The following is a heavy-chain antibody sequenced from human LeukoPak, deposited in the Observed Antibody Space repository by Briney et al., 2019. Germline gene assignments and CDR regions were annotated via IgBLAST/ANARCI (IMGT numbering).Heavy chain of an antibody. D-gene: IGHD3-10*01. J-gene: IGHJ4*02. V-gene: IGHV1-8*02. CDR1: GYTFTGYY. Sequence: ASVKVSCKASGYTFTGYYMHWVRQATGQGLEWMGWMNPNSGNTGYAQKFQGRVTMTRNTSISTAYMELSSLRSEDTAVYYCARDVHYGSGSSDYWGQGTLVTVSS. CDR3: ARDVHYGSGSSDY. CDR2: MNPNSGNT.